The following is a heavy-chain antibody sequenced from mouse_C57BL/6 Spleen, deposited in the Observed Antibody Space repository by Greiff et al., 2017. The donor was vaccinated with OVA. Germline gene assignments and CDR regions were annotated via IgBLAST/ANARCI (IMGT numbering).Heavy chain of an antibody. CDR3: TSYGNYDAMDY. J-gene: IGHJ4*01. CDR1: GFTFSSYA. CDR2: ISSGGDYI. D-gene: IGHD2-1*01. V-gene: IGHV5-9-1*02. Sequence: VQLKESGEGLVKPGGSLKLSCAASGFTFSSYAMSWVRQTPEKRLEWVAYISSGGDYIYYADTVKGRFTISRDNARNTLYLQMSSLKSEDTAMYYCTSYGNYDAMDYWGQGTSVTVSS.